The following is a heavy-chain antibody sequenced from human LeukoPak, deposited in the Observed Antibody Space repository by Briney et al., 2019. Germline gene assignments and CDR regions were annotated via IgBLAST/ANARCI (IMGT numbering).Heavy chain of an antibody. V-gene: IGHV4-34*01. D-gene: IGHD4-17*01. CDR2: INHSGST. J-gene: IGHJ3*02. CDR1: GGSFSGYY. Sequence: SETLSLTCAVYGGSFSGYYWSWIRQPPGKGLEWIGEINHSGSTNYNPSLKSRVTISVDTSKNQFSLKLSSVTAADTAVYYCALTPYGDYEVAFDIWGQGTMVTVSS. CDR3: ALTPYGDYEVAFDI.